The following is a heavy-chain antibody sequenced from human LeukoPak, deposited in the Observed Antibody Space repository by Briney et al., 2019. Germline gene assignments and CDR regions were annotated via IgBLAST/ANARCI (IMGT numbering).Heavy chain of an antibody. CDR3: ARVDAAAASSVYYYGIDV. CDR2: IIPIFGIA. CDR1: GGTFSSYA. Sequence: GASVKVSCKASGGTFSSYAICWVRQAPGQELEWMGRIIPIFGIANYAQKFQGRVTITADKSTSTAYMELSSLRSEDTAVYYCARVDAAAASSVYYYGIDVWGQGTTVTVSS. V-gene: IGHV1-69*04. D-gene: IGHD6-13*01. J-gene: IGHJ6*02.